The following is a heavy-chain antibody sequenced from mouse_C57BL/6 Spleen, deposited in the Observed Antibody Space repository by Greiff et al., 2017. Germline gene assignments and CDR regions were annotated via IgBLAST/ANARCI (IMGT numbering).Heavy chain of an antibody. V-gene: IGHV1-26*01. CDR2: INPNNGGT. CDR3: ANGRGRYCGYAPVAG. Sequence: VQLQQSGAELVKPGASVTISCMASGYTFTDYYMNWVKQSHGHSLEWFGDINPNNGGTSYNPKFKGKATLTVDNSSSTAYMELRSLTSEDSAVYYCANGRGRYCGYAPVAGWGKGTMVTVSA. CDR1: GYTFTDYY. J-gene: IGHJ3*01. D-gene: IGHD2-2*01.